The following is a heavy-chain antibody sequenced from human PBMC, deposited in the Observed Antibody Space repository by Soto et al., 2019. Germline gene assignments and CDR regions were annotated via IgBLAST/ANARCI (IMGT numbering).Heavy chain of an antibody. CDR2: IGGHTESGTT. D-gene: IGHD6-13*01. Sequence: DVLLVESGGGLVEPGGSLRLSCAASGFTCYKAFLSWVLQAPGKGLEWVGHIGGHTESGTTTYAAPVKGRFNISRDDSKNTMYLQMDSLEIEDTAVYYCTITGGYSNSHHWFESWGQGTPVIVSS. V-gene: IGHV3-15*04. CDR1: GFTCYKAF. J-gene: IGHJ5*01. CDR3: TITGGYSNSHHWFES.